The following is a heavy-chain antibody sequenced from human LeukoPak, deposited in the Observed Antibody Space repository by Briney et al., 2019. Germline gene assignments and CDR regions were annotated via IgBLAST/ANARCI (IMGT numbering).Heavy chain of an antibody. D-gene: IGHD1-26*01. CDR1: GYTFTGYY. V-gene: IGHV1-2*02. CDR2: INPNSGGT. J-gene: IGHJ4*02. CDR3: ARGGGSYQIPSH. Sequence: ASVKVSCKASGYTFTGYYMHWVRQAPGQGLEWMGWINPNSGGTNYAQKLQGRVTMTTDTSTSTAYMELRSLRSDDTAVYYCARGGGSYQIPSHWGQGTLVTVSS.